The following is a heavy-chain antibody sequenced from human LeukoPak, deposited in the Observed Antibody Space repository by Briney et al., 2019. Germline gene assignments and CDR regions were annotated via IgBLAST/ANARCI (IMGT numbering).Heavy chain of an antibody. Sequence: GGSLRLSCAASGFTFSNYWMSWVRQAPGKGLECVANIKQDGSDKYYVDSVKGRFAISRDNAKNSLYLQMNSLRAEDLAVYYCARARYCSGTSCYFDYWGQGTLVTVSS. CDR3: ARARYCSGTSCYFDY. V-gene: IGHV3-7*01. CDR2: IKQDGSDK. J-gene: IGHJ4*02. D-gene: IGHD2-15*01. CDR1: GFTFSNYW.